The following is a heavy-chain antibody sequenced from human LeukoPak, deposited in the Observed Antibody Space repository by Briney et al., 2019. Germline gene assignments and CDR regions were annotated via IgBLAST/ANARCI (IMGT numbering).Heavy chain of an antibody. V-gene: IGHV3-30*02. CDR1: GFTFSSYG. D-gene: IGHD3-3*01. CDR3: AKGPYYVFWGGYYPPNMDF. Sequence: GGSLRLSCAASGFTFSSYGMHWVRQAPGKGLEWVAFIRYDGSNKYYADSVKGRFTISRDNSKNTLYLQMNSLRAEDTAVYYWAKGPYYVFWGGYYPPNMDFWGKGPRVTVSS. J-gene: IGHJ6*03. CDR2: IRYDGSNK.